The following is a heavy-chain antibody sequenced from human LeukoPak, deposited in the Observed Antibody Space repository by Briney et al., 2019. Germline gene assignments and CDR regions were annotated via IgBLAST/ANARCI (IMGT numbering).Heavy chain of an antibody. D-gene: IGHD3-22*01. J-gene: IGHJ4*02. V-gene: IGHV1-69*02. CDR1: GGTFSSYT. CDR3: ARILTYYYDSSGIDY. CDR2: IIPILGIA. Sequence: SVKVSCKASGGTFSSYTISWVRQAPGQGLEWMGRIIPILGIANYAQKFQCRVTITADKSTSTAYMELSSLRSEDTAVYYCARILTYYYDSSGIDYWGQGTLVTVSS.